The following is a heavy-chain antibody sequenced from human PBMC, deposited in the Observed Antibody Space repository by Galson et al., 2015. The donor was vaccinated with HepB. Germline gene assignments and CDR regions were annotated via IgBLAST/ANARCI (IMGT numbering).Heavy chain of an antibody. D-gene: IGHD1-20*01. Sequence: SLRLSCTGTGFIVSSTSMSWVRQAPGKGLEWVSVIYSDGRKYYGASMKDRFTISRDNSNNTLYLQMQSLSAEDTAVYYCARGGYHSLDSWGQGTLVTVSS. CDR1: GFIVSSTS. V-gene: IGHV3-53*01. J-gene: IGHJ4*02. CDR2: IYSDGRK. CDR3: ARGGYHSLDS.